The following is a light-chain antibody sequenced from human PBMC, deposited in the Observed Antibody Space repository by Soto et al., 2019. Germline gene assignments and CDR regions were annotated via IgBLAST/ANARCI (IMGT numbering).Light chain of an antibody. V-gene: IGLV1-40*01. Sequence: QSVLTQPPSVSGAPGQRVTISCTRSSSNIGAGYDVHWYQQLPGTAPKLLIYGNSNRPSGVPDRFSGSKSGTSASLAITGLQAEDEADYYCQSYDSSLSGNVVFGGGTKVTVL. CDR3: QSYDSSLSGNVV. J-gene: IGLJ2*01. CDR1: SSNIGAGYD. CDR2: GNS.